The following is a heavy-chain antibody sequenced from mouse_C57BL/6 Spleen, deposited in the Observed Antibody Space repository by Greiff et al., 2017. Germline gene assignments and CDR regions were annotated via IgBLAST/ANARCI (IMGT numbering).Heavy chain of an antibody. CDR2: INPNTGGT. D-gene: IGHD1-1*01. Sequence: VQLKESGPELVKPGASVKISCKASGYSFTGYYMNWVKQSPEKSLEWIGEINPNTGGTTYNQKFKANATLTVDKSSSTAYMQLKILTSEDSAVYYCARRYYGSSYEGVYWYFDVWGTGTTVTVSS. V-gene: IGHV1-42*01. CDR3: ARRYYGSSYEGVYWYFDV. J-gene: IGHJ1*03. CDR1: GYSFTGYY.